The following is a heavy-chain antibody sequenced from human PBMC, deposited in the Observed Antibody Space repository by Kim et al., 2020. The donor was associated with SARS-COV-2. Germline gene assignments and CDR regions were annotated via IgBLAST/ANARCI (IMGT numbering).Heavy chain of an antibody. D-gene: IGHD2-15*01. CDR3: VKDRYSSGDYGMDA. CDR1: GFTFSNYA. CDR2: ISGSGGST. V-gene: IGHV3-23*01. J-gene: IGHJ6*02. Sequence: GGSLRLSCAASGFTFSNYAMSCVRQAPGRGLEWVSAISGSGGSTYYADSVKGRFTISRDNSKNKQYLQMNSLRAEDTAVYYCVKDRYSSGDYGMDAWGQGTTVIVSS.